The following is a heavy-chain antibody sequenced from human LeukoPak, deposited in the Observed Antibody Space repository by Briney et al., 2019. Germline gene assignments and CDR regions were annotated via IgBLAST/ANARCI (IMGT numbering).Heavy chain of an antibody. J-gene: IGHJ4*02. CDR1: GGSFSGYY. Sequence: SETLSLTCAVYGGSFSGYYWSWIRQPPGKGLEWIGEINHSGSTNHNPSLKSRVTISVDTSKNQFSLKLSSVTAADTAVYYCARSYFDSSGYYVLLYFDYWGQGTLVTVSS. CDR2: INHSGST. V-gene: IGHV4-34*01. CDR3: ARSYFDSSGYYVLLYFDY. D-gene: IGHD3-22*01.